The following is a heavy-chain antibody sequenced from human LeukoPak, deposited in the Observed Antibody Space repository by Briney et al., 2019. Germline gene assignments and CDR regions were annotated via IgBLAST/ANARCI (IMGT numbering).Heavy chain of an antibody. CDR3: ARVAYCSGGSCYSPFDY. J-gene: IGHJ4*02. Sequence: GGSLRLSCAASGFTFSSYGMHWARQAPGKGLEWVSSISSSSSYIYYADSVKGRFTISRDNAKNSLYLQMNSLRAEDTAVYYCARVAYCSGGSCYSPFDYWGQGTLVTVSS. CDR2: ISSSSSYI. CDR1: GFTFSSYG. D-gene: IGHD2-15*01. V-gene: IGHV3-21*01.